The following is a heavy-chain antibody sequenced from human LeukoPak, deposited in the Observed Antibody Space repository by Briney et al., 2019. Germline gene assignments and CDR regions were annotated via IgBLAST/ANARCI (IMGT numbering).Heavy chain of an antibody. Sequence: AGGSLRLSCAASGFTFSSYWMSWVRQAPGKGLEWVGFIRSKAYGGTTEYAASVKGRFTISRDDSKSIAYLQMNSLKTEDTAVYYCSYSSGWYWFDPWGQGTLVTVSS. CDR3: SYSSGWYWFDP. CDR2: IRSKAYGGTT. CDR1: GFTFSSYW. V-gene: IGHV3-49*04. J-gene: IGHJ5*02. D-gene: IGHD6-19*01.